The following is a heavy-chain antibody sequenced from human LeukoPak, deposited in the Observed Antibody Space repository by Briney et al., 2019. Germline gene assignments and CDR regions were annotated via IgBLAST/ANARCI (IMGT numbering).Heavy chain of an antibody. CDR1: VYTFTNFY. CDR3: ARGYVDTAMVDLFDY. J-gene: IGHJ4*02. CDR2: MNPNSGDT. V-gene: IGHV1-8*02. Sequence: ASVKVSCKASVYTFTNFYIHWVRQAPGQGLEWMGWMNPNSGDTSYAQKFQGRVTMTRNTSISTAYMELSSLRSEDTAVYYCARGYVDTAMVDLFDYWGQGTLVTVSS. D-gene: IGHD5-18*01.